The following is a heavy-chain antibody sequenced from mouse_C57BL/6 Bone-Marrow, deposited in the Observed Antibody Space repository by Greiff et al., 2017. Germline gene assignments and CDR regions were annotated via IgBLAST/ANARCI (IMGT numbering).Heavy chain of an antibody. CDR3: TSRLYSYDSGDY. Sequence: VQLQESGAELVRPGASVTLSCKASGYTFTDYEMHWVKQTPVHGLEWIGAIDPETGGTAYNQKFKGKAILTADKSSSTAYMELSSLTSEDSAIYYCTSRLYSYDSGDYWGQGTTVTVAS. J-gene: IGHJ4*01. CDR1: GYTFTDYE. V-gene: IGHV1-15*01. CDR2: IDPETGGT. D-gene: IGHD2-12*01.